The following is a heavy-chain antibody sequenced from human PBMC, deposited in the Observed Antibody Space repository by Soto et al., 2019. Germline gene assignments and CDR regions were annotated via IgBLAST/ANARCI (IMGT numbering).Heavy chain of an antibody. CDR3: ARHAITMVRGATVYGTNWFDP. Sequence: QLQLQESGPGLVKPSETLSLTCTVSGGSISSSSYYWGWIRQPPGKGLEWIGSISSSGSTYYNPSLKSRVTISVDTSKNQFSRKLSSVTAADTAVYYCARHAITMVRGATVYGTNWFDPWGQGTLVTVSS. CDR2: ISSSGST. V-gene: IGHV4-39*01. J-gene: IGHJ5*02. D-gene: IGHD3-10*01. CDR1: GGSISSSSYY.